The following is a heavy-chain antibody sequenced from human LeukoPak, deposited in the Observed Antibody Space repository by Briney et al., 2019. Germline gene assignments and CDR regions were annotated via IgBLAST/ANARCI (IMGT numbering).Heavy chain of an antibody. D-gene: IGHD3-10*01. CDR1: GYTFTSYG. V-gene: IGHV1-18*01. Sequence: ASVKVSCKASGYTFTSYGISWVRQAPEQGLEWMGWISAYNGSTNYAQKLQGRVTMTTDTSTSTAYMELRSLRSDDTAVYYCARDRITYYYGSGSYYLQYYFDYWGQGTLVTVSS. CDR3: ARDRITYYYGSGSYYLQYYFDY. CDR2: ISAYNGST. J-gene: IGHJ4*02.